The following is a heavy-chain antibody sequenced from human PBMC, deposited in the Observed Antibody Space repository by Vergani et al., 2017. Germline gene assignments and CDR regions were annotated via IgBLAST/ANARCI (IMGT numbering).Heavy chain of an antibody. D-gene: IGHD1-1*01. CDR3: AREFGTTGTGAFDI. J-gene: IGHJ3*02. CDR2: IIPIFGTA. Sequence: QVQLVQSGAEVKKPGSSVKVSRKAFGGTFSNYAVRWVRQAPGQGLEWMGGIIPIFGTANYAQKFQGRVTITADKATSTAYMELSSLRSEATAVYYCAREFGTTGTGAFDIWGQGTMVIVSS. CDR1: GGTFSNYA. V-gene: IGHV1-69*06.